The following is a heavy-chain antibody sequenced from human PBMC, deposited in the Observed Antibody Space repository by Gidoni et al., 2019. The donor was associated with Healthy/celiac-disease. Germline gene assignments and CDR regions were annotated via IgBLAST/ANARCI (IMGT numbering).Heavy chain of an antibody. V-gene: IGHV3-30-3*01. D-gene: IGHD3-16*01. CDR2: ISYDGSNK. Sequence: QVQLVESGGGVVKPGRSLRLPCAAPGFTFSSYAMHWVRQAPGKGLKWVAVISYDGSNKYYADSVKGRFTISRDNSKNTLYLQMNSLRAEDTAVYYCARDLPIGEGGWFDPWGQGTLVTVSS. CDR1: GFTFSSYA. J-gene: IGHJ5*02. CDR3: ARDLPIGEGGWFDP.